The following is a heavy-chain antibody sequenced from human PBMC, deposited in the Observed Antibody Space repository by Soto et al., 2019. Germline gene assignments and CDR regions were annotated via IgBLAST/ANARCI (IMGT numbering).Heavy chain of an antibody. CDR2: TRSKPNGYTT. D-gene: IGHD1-26*01. V-gene: IGHV3-72*01. J-gene: IGHJ4*02. CDR3: ARLSGDYYPDY. CDR1: GFTFNDHY. Sequence: EVQLVESGGDLVQPGGSLRLSCAASGFTFNDHYMDWVRQAPGKGLEWVGRTRSKPNGYTTEYAASVKGRFTISTDASRNSLFLQMNSLKTEDTAVYYCARLSGDYYPDYWGQGTLVTVSS.